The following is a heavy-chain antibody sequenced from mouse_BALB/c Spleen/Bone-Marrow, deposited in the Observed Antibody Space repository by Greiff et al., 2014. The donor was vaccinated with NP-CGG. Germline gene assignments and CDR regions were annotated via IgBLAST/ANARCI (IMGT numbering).Heavy chain of an antibody. Sequence: VQLVESGPGLVAPSQSLSITCTVSGFSLTTYGVHWVRQPPEKGLEWLGLIWAGGSTNYNSALMSRLSISKDNSESQVFLKMNSLQTDDTAMYYCAREGFYYDKAYWGQGTLVTVSA. J-gene: IGHJ3*01. CDR2: IWAGGST. CDR1: GFSLTTYG. D-gene: IGHD2-4*01. CDR3: AREGFYYDKAY. V-gene: IGHV2-9*02.